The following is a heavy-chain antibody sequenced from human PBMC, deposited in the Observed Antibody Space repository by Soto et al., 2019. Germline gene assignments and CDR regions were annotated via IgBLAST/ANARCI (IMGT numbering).Heavy chain of an antibody. CDR2: ISAYSGHT. V-gene: IGHV1-18*01. J-gene: IGHJ4*02. CDR1: GYSFTTYG. CDR3: ARGRGSSSWYEISHYFDS. Sequence: VQLVQSGAELKKSGASVKVSCQTSGYSFTTYGTAWVRQAPGQGLEWIGWISAYSGHTNYAQDFQGRVTMPTDTSTSTAYMELRSLRSDDTAVYYCARGRGSSSWYEISHYFDSWGQGTPVTVSS. D-gene: IGHD6-13*01.